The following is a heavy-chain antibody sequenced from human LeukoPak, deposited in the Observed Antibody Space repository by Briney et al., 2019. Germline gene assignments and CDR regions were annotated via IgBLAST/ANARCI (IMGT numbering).Heavy chain of an antibody. CDR3: ARDKVEGSENFDY. CDR1: GFTFSSYW. D-gene: IGHD3-10*01. Sequence: GGSLRLSCAASGFTFSSYWMSWVRQAPGKGLEWVANIKKDGSEKYYVDSVKGRFTISRDNAKNSLYLQMNSLRAEDTAVYYCARDKVEGSENFDYWGQGTLVTVSS. CDR2: IKKDGSEK. V-gene: IGHV3-7*01. J-gene: IGHJ4*02.